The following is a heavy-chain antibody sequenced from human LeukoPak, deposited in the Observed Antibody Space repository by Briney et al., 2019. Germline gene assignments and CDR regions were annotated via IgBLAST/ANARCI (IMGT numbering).Heavy chain of an antibody. D-gene: IGHD6-13*01. Sequence: ASVKVSCKASGDTFTINDINWVRQATGQGLEWMGWMNPNSGNTGYAQEFQGRVTMTRNTSISTSYMELTNLRSEDTAVYYCARVTAAGTWAFDIWGQGTTVTVSS. J-gene: IGHJ3*02. CDR1: GDTFTIND. CDR2: MNPNSGNT. CDR3: ARVTAAGTWAFDI. V-gene: IGHV1-8*01.